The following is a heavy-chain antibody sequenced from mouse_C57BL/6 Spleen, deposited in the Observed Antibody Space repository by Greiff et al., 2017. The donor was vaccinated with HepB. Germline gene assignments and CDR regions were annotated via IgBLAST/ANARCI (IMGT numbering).Heavy chain of an antibody. J-gene: IGHJ3*01. CDR3: AKIYYGNFEGFAY. D-gene: IGHD2-1*01. Sequence: QVQLKESGPGLVQPSQSLSITCTVSGFSLTSYGVHWVRQSPGKGLEWLGVIWRGGSTDYNAAFMSRLSITKDNSKSQVFFKMNSLQADDTAIYYCAKIYYGNFEGFAYWGQGTLVTVSA. CDR2: IWRGGST. CDR1: GFSLTSYG. V-gene: IGHV2-5*01.